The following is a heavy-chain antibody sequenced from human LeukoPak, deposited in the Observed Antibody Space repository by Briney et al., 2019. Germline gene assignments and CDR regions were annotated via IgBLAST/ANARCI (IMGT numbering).Heavy chain of an antibody. CDR2: IYYSGST. V-gene: IGHV4-39*07. Sequence: SQTLSLTRTVSIGSLTSSSYYWGWIRQPPGKGLEWIGSIYYSGSTYYSPPLKSRVTISVDTSKNQFSLKLSSVTAADTAVYYCARATYRAAGPFDYWGQGTLVTVSS. CDR1: IGSLTSSSYY. J-gene: IGHJ4*02. CDR3: ARATYRAAGPFDY. D-gene: IGHD6-13*01.